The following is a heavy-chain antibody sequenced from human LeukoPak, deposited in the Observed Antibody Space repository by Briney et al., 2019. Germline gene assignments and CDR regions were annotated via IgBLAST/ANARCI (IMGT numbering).Heavy chain of an antibody. CDR3: ARAVRGYSGYALYYYYMDG. D-gene: IGHD5-12*01. CDR2: IKHSGST. CDR1: GGSFSGYY. Sequence: SETLSLTCAVYGGSFSGYYWSWIRQPPGKGLEWIGEIKHSGSTNYNPSLKSRVTISVEASKNHFSLKLSSVTAADTAVYYCARAVRGYSGYALYYYYMDGWGKGTTVTASS. J-gene: IGHJ6*03. V-gene: IGHV4-34*01.